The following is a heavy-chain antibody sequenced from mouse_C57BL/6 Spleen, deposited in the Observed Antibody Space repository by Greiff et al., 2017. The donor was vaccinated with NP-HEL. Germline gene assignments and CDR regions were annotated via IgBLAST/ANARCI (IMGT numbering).Heavy chain of an antibody. D-gene: IGHD2-1*01. CDR2: IWRGGST. V-gene: IGHV2-5*01. Sequence: VQRVESGPGLVQPSQSLSITCTVSGFSLTSYGVHWVRQSPGKGLEWLGVIWRGGSTDYNAAFMSRLSITKDNSKSQVFFKMNSLQADDTAIYYCAKEDYGNYEAMDYWGQGTSVTVSS. J-gene: IGHJ4*01. CDR1: GFSLTSYG. CDR3: AKEDYGNYEAMDY.